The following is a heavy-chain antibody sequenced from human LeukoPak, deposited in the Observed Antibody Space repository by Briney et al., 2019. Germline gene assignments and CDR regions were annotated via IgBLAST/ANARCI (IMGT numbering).Heavy chain of an antibody. CDR2: IKSKSDGGTT. Sequence: PGRSLRLSCAASGFTFSNAWMTWVRQALGKGLEWVGRIKSKSDGGTTDYTAPVKGRFTISRDDSKNTLYLQMNSLKTEDTAVYYCATEPTVAGISVYWGQGTLVTVSS. D-gene: IGHD6-19*01. CDR3: ATEPTVAGISVY. CDR1: GFTFSNAW. V-gene: IGHV3-15*01. J-gene: IGHJ4*02.